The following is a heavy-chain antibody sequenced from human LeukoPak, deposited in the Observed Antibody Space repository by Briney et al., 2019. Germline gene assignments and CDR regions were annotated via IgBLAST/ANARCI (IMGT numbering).Heavy chain of an antibody. J-gene: IGHJ2*01. CDR1: GGSFSGYY. V-gene: IGHV4-34*01. CDR3: ARYFQAPDWYFDL. D-gene: IGHD3-9*01. CDR2: INHSGST. Sequence: SETLSLTCAVYGGSFSGYYWSWIRQPPGKGLEWIGEINHSGSTNYNPSLKGRVTISVDTSKNQFSLKLSSVTAADTAVYYCARYFQAPDWYFDLWGRGTLVTVSS.